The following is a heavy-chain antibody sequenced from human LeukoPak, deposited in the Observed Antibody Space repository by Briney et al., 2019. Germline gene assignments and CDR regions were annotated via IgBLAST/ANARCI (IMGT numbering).Heavy chain of an antibody. CDR1: GYTFTGYY. V-gene: IGHV1-2*02. Sequence: VASVKVSCTASGYTFTGYYMHWVRQAPGQGLEWMGWINPNSGGTNYAQKFQGRVTMTRDTSISTAYMELSRLRSDDTAVYYCARIWYSSGWYHHAFDIWGQGTMVTVSS. J-gene: IGHJ3*02. CDR3: ARIWYSSGWYHHAFDI. D-gene: IGHD6-19*01. CDR2: INPNSGGT.